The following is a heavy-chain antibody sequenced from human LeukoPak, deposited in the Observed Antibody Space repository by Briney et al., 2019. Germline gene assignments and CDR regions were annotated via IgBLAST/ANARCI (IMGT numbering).Heavy chain of an antibody. D-gene: IGHD3-3*01. J-gene: IGHJ4*02. Sequence: GGSLRLSCAASGFTFRSFAMNWVRQAPGKGLEWVSYISGSSNTIYYADSVKGRFTISRDNAKNSLYLQMNSLRVEDTAIYHCAKDTAIQFLEPACWGQGTLVTVSS. CDR2: ISGSSNTI. V-gene: IGHV3-48*04. CDR1: GFTFRSFA. CDR3: AKDTAIQFLEPAC.